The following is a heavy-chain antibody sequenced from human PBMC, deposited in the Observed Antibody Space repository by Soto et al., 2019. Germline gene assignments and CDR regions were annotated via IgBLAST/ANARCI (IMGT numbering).Heavy chain of an antibody. Sequence: GGSLRLSCAASGFTFSSFAMTWVRQAPGKGLEWVSAIGGNAITTFYADSVKGRFTISRDNSKNTLYLQMNSLRAEDTAVYYCAKYYYDSSGSRGAYDIWGQGTMVTVSS. D-gene: IGHD3-22*01. CDR2: IGGNAITT. J-gene: IGHJ3*02. CDR1: GFTFSSFA. CDR3: AKYYYDSSGSRGAYDI. V-gene: IGHV3-23*01.